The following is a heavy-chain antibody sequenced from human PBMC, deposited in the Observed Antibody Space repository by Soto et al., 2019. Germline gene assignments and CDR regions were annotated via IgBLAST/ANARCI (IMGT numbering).Heavy chain of an antibody. D-gene: IGHD1-26*01. CDR1: GGSISSSSYY. CDR3: ARHISGGSYWAVKSYYYGMDV. Sequence: SETPSLTCTVSGGSISSSSYYWGWIRQPPGKGLEWIGSIYYSGSTYYNPSLKSRVTISVDTSKNQFSLKLSSVTAADTAVYYCARHISGGSYWAVKSYYYGMDVWGQGTTVTVSS. V-gene: IGHV4-39*01. J-gene: IGHJ6*02. CDR2: IYYSGST.